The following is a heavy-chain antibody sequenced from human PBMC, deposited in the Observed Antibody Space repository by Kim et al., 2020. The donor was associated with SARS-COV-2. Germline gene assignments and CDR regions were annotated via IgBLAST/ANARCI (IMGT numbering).Heavy chain of an antibody. CDR2: IKSKTDGGTT. V-gene: IGHV3-15*01. J-gene: IGHJ3*02. D-gene: IGHD3-9*01. CDR1: GFTLGIAW. Sequence: GGSLRLSCAASGFTLGIAWLSWVRQAPGKGLEWVGRIKSKTDGGTTDYAAPVKGRVTISRDDSKNTLYLQMNRLKTEDTAVYYCTTADDVLRYFDWSFDIWGQGTMVTVSS. CDR3: TTADDVLRYFDWSFDI.